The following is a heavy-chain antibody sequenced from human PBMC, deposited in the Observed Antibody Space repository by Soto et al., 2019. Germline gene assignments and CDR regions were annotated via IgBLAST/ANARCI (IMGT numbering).Heavy chain of an antibody. V-gene: IGHV4-34*01. Sequence: QVQLQQWGAGLLKPSETLSLTCAVYGGSFSGYYWSWIRQPPGKGLEWIGEINHSGSTNYNPSLKSRVTISVDTSKNQFSRKLSSVTAADTAVYYCARGGANNWNYGSYFDYWGQGTLVTVSS. CDR1: GGSFSGYY. CDR3: ARGGANNWNYGSYFDY. J-gene: IGHJ4*02. CDR2: INHSGST. D-gene: IGHD1-7*01.